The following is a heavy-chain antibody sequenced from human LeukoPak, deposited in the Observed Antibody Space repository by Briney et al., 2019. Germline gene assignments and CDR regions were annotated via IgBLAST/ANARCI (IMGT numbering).Heavy chain of an antibody. CDR1: GFTFTGYA. CDR3: AKEIVVVTYYYGMDV. V-gene: IGHV3-30*02. D-gene: IGHD3-22*01. J-gene: IGHJ6*02. CDR2: IRYDGSNK. Sequence: GGSLRLSCTASGFTFTGYAMHWVRQAPGKGPEWVAFIRYDGSNKYYADSVKGRFTISRDNSKNTLYLQMNSLRAEDTAVYYCAKEIVVVTYYYGMDVWGQGTTVTVSS.